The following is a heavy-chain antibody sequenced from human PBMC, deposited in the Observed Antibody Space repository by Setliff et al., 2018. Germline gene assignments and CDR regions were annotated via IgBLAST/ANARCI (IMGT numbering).Heavy chain of an antibody. J-gene: IGHJ3*02. CDR3: SRDGGDGYGVDAYAGGGFDI. CDR1: GYSISSPHY. Sequence: SETLSLTCAVSGYSISSPHYWGWIRQPPGKGLEWIGSIKHSGNTYYNPSLKSRVTISVDTSNNHFSLKLTSVTAADTAVYYCSRDGGDGYGVDAYAGGGFDIWGEGTMVTVSS. V-gene: IGHV4-38-2*02. D-gene: IGHD4-17*01. CDR2: IKHSGNT.